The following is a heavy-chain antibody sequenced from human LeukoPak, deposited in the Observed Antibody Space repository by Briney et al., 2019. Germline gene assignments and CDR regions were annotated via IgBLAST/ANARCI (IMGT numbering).Heavy chain of an antibody. CDR2: ITGNGAST. Sequence: PGGSLRLSCAASGFTFRSYDINWVRQAPGKGLEWVSSITGNGASTNFADSVRGRFTISRDSSKNTAHLQMNSLRAEDTAVYYCAGSGSHVYWGQGTLVTVSS. V-gene: IGHV3-23*01. CDR1: GFTFRSYD. J-gene: IGHJ4*02. D-gene: IGHD1-26*01. CDR3: AGSGSHVY.